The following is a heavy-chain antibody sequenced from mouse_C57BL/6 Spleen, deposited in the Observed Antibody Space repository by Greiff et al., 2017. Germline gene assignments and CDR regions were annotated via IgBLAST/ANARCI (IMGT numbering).Heavy chain of an antibody. D-gene: IGHD2-3*01. CDR2: IHPNSGST. CDR3: ARPLLLYFDV. V-gene: IGHV1-64*01. J-gene: IGHJ1*03. Sequence: QVQLQQPGAELVKPGASVKLSCKASGYTFTSYWMHWVKQRPGQGLEWIGMIHPNSGSTNYNEKFKSKGTLTVDKSSSTAYMQLSSLTSEDSAVYYCARPLLLYFDVWGTGTTVTVSS. CDR1: GYTFTSYW.